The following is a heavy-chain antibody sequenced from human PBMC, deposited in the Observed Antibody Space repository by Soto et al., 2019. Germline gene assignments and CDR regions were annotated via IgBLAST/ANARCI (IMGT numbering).Heavy chain of an antibody. Sequence: SETLSLTCTVSGGSISSYYWSWIRQPPGKGLEWIGYIYYSGSTNYNPSLKSRVTISVDTSKNQFSLKLSSVTAADTAVYYCARGLVGATYFDYWGQGTLVTVSS. CDR1: GGSISSYY. D-gene: IGHD1-26*01. CDR3: ARGLVGATYFDY. V-gene: IGHV4-59*01. CDR2: IYYSGST. J-gene: IGHJ4*02.